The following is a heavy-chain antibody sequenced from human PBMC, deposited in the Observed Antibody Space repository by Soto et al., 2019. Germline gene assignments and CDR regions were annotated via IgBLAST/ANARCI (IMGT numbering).Heavy chain of an antibody. CDR1: GFTFSSYS. J-gene: IGHJ4*02. CDR3: ARDTQDDFWSGYYRDY. Sequence: EVPLVESGGGLVQPGGSLRLSFAASGFTFSSYSMNWVRQAPGKGLEWVSYISSSSSTIYYEDSVKSRFTISSDNAKNTLYLQMNSLRDEDTAVYYCARDTQDDFWSGYYRDYWGQGTLVTVSS. CDR2: ISSSSSTI. D-gene: IGHD3-3*01. V-gene: IGHV3-48*02.